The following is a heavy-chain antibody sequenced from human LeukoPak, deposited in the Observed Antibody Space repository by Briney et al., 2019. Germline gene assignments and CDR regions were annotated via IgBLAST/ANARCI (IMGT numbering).Heavy chain of an antibody. CDR2: IYPGDSDT. CDR3: ARLAGSYPGSPFDY. CDR1: AYRFANYW. J-gene: IGHJ4*02. V-gene: IGHV5-51*07. D-gene: IGHD1-26*01. Sequence: GESLKISCKGSAYRFANYWIGWVHQMPGKGLEWMGIIYPGDSDTRYSPSFEGQVTISADKSISTAYLQWSSLKASDSALYYCARLAGSYPGSPFDYWGQGTLVTVSS.